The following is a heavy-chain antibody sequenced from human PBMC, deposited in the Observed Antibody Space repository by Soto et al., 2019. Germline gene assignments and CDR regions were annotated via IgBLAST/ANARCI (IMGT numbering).Heavy chain of an antibody. Sequence: PSETQYLTCAVYGGSFSGYYWSWIRQPPGKGLEWIGEINHSGSTNYNPSLKSRVTISVDTSKNKFSLKLSSVTAADTAVYYCVGTGRPNYYGSGIAQFDPGGQGTLVTVSS. J-gene: IGHJ5*02. CDR1: GGSFSGYY. D-gene: IGHD3-10*01. CDR3: VGTGRPNYYGSGIAQFDP. V-gene: IGHV4-34*01. CDR2: INHSGST.